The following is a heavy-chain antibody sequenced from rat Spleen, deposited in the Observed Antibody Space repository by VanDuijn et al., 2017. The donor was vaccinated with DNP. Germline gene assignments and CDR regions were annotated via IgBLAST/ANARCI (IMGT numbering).Heavy chain of an antibody. CDR2: INSAGSI. V-gene: IGHV3-3*01. Sequence: EVQLQESGPGLVKPSQSLSLTCSVTGYSITRNYWGWIRKFPGHKLEWMGYINSAGSIEYNPSLKGRISITSDTSKNQFFLQVNSVTTDDTATYYCTRGDILRSFDYWGQGVMVTVSS. D-gene: IGHD1-6*01. CDR3: TRGDILRSFDY. CDR1: GYSITRNY. J-gene: IGHJ2*01.